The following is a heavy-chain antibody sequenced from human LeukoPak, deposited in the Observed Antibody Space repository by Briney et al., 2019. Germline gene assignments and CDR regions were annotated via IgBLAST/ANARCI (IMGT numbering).Heavy chain of an antibody. J-gene: IGHJ5*01. CDR2: INPNSGDT. D-gene: IGHD3-22*01. Sequence: ASVKVSCKASGYSFNAYYIHWVRQAPGQGLEQMGRINPNSGDTNSAQKFQGRVTMTRDTSISTAYMELGSLMSDDTDTAVYYCARAYYYDSSAYYYDSWGQGTLVTVSS. CDR3: ARAYYYDSSAYYYDS. CDR1: GYSFNAYY. V-gene: IGHV1-2*06.